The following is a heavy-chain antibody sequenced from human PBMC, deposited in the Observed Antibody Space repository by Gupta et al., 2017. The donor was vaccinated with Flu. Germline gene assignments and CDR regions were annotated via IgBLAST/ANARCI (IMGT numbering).Heavy chain of an antibody. CDR3: AREATGTDSDALDI. V-gene: IGHV3-13*01. Sequence: EVQLVESGGGLVQPGGSLRLSCAASGFTFSSYDMHWVRQATGKGLEWVSAIGTAGDTYYPGSVKGRFTISRENAKNSLYLQMNSLRAGDTAVYYCAREATGTDSDALDIWGQGTMVTVSS. D-gene: IGHD1-1*01. CDR1: GFTFSSYD. CDR2: IGTAGDT. J-gene: IGHJ3*02.